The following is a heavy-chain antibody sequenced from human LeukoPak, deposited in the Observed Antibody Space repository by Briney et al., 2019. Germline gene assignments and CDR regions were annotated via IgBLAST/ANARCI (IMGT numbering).Heavy chain of an antibody. V-gene: IGHV3-23*01. Sequence: GGSLRLSCAGSGFTFSNHALSWVRQASGKGLEWVSDISGSGASIKYAESVKGRFTISRDNLKNTLYLQMDSLRAEDTALYYCVDCSGGSCNANAFDVWGQGTMVIVSS. D-gene: IGHD2-15*01. CDR3: VDCSGGSCNANAFDV. CDR1: GFTFSNHA. J-gene: IGHJ3*01. CDR2: ISGSGASI.